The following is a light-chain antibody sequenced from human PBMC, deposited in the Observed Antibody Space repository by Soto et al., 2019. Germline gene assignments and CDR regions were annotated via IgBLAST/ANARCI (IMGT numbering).Light chain of an antibody. CDR3: QHYECARPSYT. CDR1: QSLASNY. CDR2: TAS. Sequence: EIVLTQSPGTLSLSPGERATLSCRASQSLASNYLAWYQQKPGQAPRLLIYTASTRATGIPDRFSGSGSGTDFALTISRREPEDFAVDFCQHYECARPSYTFGQGTKLEVK. V-gene: IGKV3-20*01. J-gene: IGKJ2*01.